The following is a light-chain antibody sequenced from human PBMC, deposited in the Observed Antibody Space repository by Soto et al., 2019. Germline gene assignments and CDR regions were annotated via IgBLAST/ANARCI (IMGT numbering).Light chain of an antibody. V-gene: IGLV2-14*01. J-gene: IGLJ3*02. CDR3: NSYTSSSARV. CDR2: EVS. CDR1: SNDVGGFNY. Sequence: QSVLTQPASVSGSPGQSITLSCTGTSNDVGGFNYVSWYQQHPGKAPKLIIYEVSNRPSGVSNRFSGSKSGNTASLTISGLQAEDEADYYCNSYTSSSARVFGGGTKLTVL.